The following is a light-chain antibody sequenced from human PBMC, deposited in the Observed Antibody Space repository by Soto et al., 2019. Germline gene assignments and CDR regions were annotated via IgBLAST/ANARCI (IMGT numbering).Light chain of an antibody. CDR3: HQYGNSPQT. CDR2: GTS. CDR1: ERIYSAY. V-gene: IGKV3-20*01. J-gene: IGKJ1*01. Sequence: EIVLTQSPGTLSLSPGERATLSCRASERIYSAYLGWYQQKPGQAPRLLIYGTSSRATGIPDRFSGSGSGTVFTLTINILEPDDFAVYYCHQYGNSPQTFGQGTKVDIK.